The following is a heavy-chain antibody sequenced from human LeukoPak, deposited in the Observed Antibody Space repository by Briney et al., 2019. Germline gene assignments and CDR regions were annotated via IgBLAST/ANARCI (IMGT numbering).Heavy chain of an antibody. J-gene: IGHJ4*02. V-gene: IGHV3-23*01. Sequence: GGSLRLSCAASGFTFSSYAMSWVRQAPGKGLEWVSAISGSGGSTYYADSVKGRFTISRDNSKNTLYLQMNSLRAEDTAVYYCARECSGGSCYAALDYWGQGTLVTVSS. CDR3: ARECSGGSCYAALDY. D-gene: IGHD2-15*01. CDR2: ISGSGGST. CDR1: GFTFSSYA.